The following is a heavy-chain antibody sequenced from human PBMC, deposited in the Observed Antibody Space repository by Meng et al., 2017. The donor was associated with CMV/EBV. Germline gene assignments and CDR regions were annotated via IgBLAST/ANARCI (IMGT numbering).Heavy chain of an antibody. J-gene: IGHJ6*02. V-gene: IGHV3-7*01. CDR3: ARDCVWPGRGYYYGMDV. Sequence: GGSLRLSCAASGFTFSSYWMSWVRQAPGKGLEWVANIKQDGSEKYYVDSVKGRFTISRDNAKNSLYLQMNSLRAEDTAVYYCARDCVWPGRGYYYGMDVWGQGTTVTVSS. CDR1: GFTFSSYW. CDR2: IKQDGSEK. D-gene: IGHD2-15*01.